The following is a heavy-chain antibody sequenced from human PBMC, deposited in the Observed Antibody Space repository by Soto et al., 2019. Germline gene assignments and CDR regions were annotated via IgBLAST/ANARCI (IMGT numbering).Heavy chain of an antibody. CDR2: SRNRANSYTT. V-gene: IGHV3-72*01. Sequence: EVQLVESGGGLVQPGGSLRLSCVASGFTSSDCYMDWVRQAPGEGLAWVARSRNRANSYTTEYAASVKGRFTISRDDSKNSLYLQMSGLKADDTAVYYCLRSQGGSYWYFELWGRGTLVTVSS. CDR3: LRSQGGSYWYFEL. CDR1: GFTSSDCY. J-gene: IGHJ2*01. D-gene: IGHD1-26*01.